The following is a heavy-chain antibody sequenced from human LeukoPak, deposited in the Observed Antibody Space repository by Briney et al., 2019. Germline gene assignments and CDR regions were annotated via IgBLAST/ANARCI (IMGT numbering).Heavy chain of an antibody. J-gene: IGHJ6*02. CDR2: IHYSGST. V-gene: IGHV4-59*01. CDR3: ARVYYDSSGYYYYYYGMDV. Sequence: SETLSLTCTVSGGSISSYYWSWIRQPPGKGLEWIGYIHYSGSTNYNPSLKSRVTISVDTSKNQFSLKLSSVTAADTAVYYCARVYYDSSGYYYYYYGMDVWGQGTTVTVSS. D-gene: IGHD3-22*01. CDR1: GGSISSYY.